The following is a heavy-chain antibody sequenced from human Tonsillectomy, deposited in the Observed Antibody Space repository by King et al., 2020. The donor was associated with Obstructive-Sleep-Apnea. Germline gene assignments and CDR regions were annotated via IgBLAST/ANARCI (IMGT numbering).Heavy chain of an antibody. CDR2: INFSTDNA. Sequence: VQLVESGAEVKKPGASVKVSCKASGYTFSNFYLHWVRQAPGQGLEWMGIINFSTDNAYYAQKFRGRVTMTRETSTSTIFMELSSLESDDTAVYYCARVLTEPPHFDSWGQGTLVTVSS. J-gene: IGHJ4*02. CDR3: ARVLTEPPHFDS. CDR1: GYTFSNFY. V-gene: IGHV1-46*01.